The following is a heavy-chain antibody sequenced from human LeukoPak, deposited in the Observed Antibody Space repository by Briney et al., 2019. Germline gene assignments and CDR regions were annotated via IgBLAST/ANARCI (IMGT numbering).Heavy chain of an antibody. CDR3: AKDGYDILTGYDYFDY. D-gene: IGHD3-9*01. Sequence: GGSLRLSCAASGFTFSSHWIHWVRQAPGKGLEWVSGISWNSGSIGYADSVKGRFTISRDNAKNSLYLQMNSLRAEDTALYYCAKDGYDILTGYDYFDYWGQGTLVTVSS. CDR1: GFTFSSHW. J-gene: IGHJ4*02. CDR2: ISWNSGSI. V-gene: IGHV3-9*01.